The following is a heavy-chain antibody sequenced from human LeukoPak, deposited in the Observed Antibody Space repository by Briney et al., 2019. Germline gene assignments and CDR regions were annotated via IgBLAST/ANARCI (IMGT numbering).Heavy chain of an antibody. D-gene: IGHD3-3*01. CDR3: ANADYDFWSGYLDY. V-gene: IGHV3-23*01. CDR1: GFTFSSYA. Sequence: GGSLRLSCAASGFTFSSYAMSWVRQAPGKGLEWVSAISGSGGSTYYADSVKGRFTISRDNSKNTLYLQMNSLRAEDMAVYYCANADYDFWSGYLDYWGQGTLVTVSS. CDR2: ISGSGGST. J-gene: IGHJ4*02.